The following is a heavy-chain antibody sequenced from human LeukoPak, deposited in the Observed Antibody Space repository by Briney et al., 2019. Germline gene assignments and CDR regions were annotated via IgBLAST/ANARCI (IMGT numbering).Heavy chain of an antibody. CDR3: AREQGSSWITDY. CDR2: ISRGGSTI. Sequence: GGSLRLSCAVSGFTFSDYYMSWIRQAPGKGLEWLSYISRGGSTIYYADSVKGGFTISRDNAKDSLYLQMNSLRAEDTAVYYCAREQGSSWITDYWGQGTLVTVSS. CDR1: GFTFSDYY. D-gene: IGHD6-13*01. V-gene: IGHV3-11*01. J-gene: IGHJ4*02.